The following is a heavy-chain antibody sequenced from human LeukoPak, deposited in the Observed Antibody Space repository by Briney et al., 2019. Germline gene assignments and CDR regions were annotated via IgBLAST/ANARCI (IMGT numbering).Heavy chain of an antibody. CDR1: GGSISSGDYY. Sequence: SETLSLTCTVSGGSISSGDYYWSWIRQPPGKGLEWIGYIYYSGSTYYNPSLKSRVTISVDTSKNQFSLKLSSVTAADTAVHYCARAGGSGSHDYWGQGTLVTVSS. CDR3: ARAGGSGSHDY. D-gene: IGHD3-10*01. CDR2: IYYSGST. V-gene: IGHV4-30-4*01. J-gene: IGHJ4*02.